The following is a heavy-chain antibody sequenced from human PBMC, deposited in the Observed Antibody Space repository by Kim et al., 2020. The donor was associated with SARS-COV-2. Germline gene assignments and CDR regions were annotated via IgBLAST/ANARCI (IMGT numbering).Heavy chain of an antibody. V-gene: IGHV3-30-3*01. CDR1: GFTFSSFA. J-gene: IGHJ4*02. Sequence: GGSLRLSCAGSGFTFSSFAIHWVRQAPGKGLEWLAVIALDGINKYYADSVKGRFTISRDNSKKTVYVQMNSLRVEDTGVYYCAREGYSGSSLGDLDYWGQGTLVTVSS. D-gene: IGHD6-19*01. CDR2: IALDGINK. CDR3: AREGYSGSSLGDLDY.